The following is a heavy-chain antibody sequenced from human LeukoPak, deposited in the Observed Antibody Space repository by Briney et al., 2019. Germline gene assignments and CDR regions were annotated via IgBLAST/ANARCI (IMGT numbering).Heavy chain of an antibody. Sequence: AASVKVSCKASGYTFTSYGISWVRQAPGQGLERMGWISAYNGNTNYAQKLQGRVTMTTDTSTSTAYMELRSLRSDDTAVYYCARDLDDYGDYEYYGMDVWGQGTTVTVSS. CDR2: ISAYNGNT. J-gene: IGHJ6*02. CDR3: ARDLDDYGDYEYYGMDV. V-gene: IGHV1-18*01. D-gene: IGHD4-17*01. CDR1: GYTFTSYG.